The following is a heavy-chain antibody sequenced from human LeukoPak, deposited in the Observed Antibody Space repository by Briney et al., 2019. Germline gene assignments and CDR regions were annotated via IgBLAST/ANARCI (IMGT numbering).Heavy chain of an antibody. J-gene: IGHJ6*02. D-gene: IGHD2-2*01. CDR3: VRDYQFIQEV. CDR2: ISWNSGSI. V-gene: IGHV3-9*01. Sequence: GGSLRLSCAASGFTFDDYAMHWVRQAPGKGLEWVSGISWNSGSIGYADSVKGRFTISRDNAKNALYLQMDILRVEDTALYFCVRDYQFIQEVLGQGTTVTVSS. CDR1: GFTFDDYA.